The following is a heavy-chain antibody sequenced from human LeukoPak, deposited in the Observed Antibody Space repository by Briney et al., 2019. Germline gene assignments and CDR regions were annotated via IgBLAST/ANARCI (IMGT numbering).Heavy chain of an antibody. CDR1: GSTFSSYS. Sequence: GGSLRLSCAASGSTFSSYSMNWVRQAPGKGLEWVSSISSSSSYIYYADSVKGRFTISGDNAKNSLYLQMNSLRAEDTAVYYCAREAVAGPFDYWGQGTLVTVSS. CDR2: ISSSSSYI. D-gene: IGHD6-19*01. CDR3: AREAVAGPFDY. V-gene: IGHV3-21*01. J-gene: IGHJ4*02.